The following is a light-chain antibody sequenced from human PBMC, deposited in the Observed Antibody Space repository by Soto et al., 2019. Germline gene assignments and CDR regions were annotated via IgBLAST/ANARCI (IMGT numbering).Light chain of an antibody. J-gene: IGLJ2*01. CDR3: AAWDDSLSGPL. CDR1: NSDVGIYDF. CDR2: EVS. Sequence: QSALTQPASVSGTPGQSITISCTGSNSDVGIYDFVSWYQHHPGRAPKLIVSEVSHRPSGVSNRFSGSKSGNTASLTISGLQSEDEADYYCAAWDDSLSGPLFGGGTKLTVL. V-gene: IGLV2-14*01.